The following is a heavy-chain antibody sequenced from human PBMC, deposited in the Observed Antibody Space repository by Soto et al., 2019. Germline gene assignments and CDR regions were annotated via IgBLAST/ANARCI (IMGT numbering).Heavy chain of an antibody. J-gene: IGHJ6*02. CDR2: IKQDGSEK. CDR3: ARVDLGATSSFHYYGLDV. Sequence: GGSLRLSCAASGITFSSYWMTWVRQAPGKGLEWVANIKQDGSEKYYVDSVKGRFTISRDNAKTSLYLQMNSLRAEDTAVYYCARVDLGATSSFHYYGLDVWGQGTTVTVSS. CDR1: GITFSSYW. D-gene: IGHD5-12*01. V-gene: IGHV3-7*01.